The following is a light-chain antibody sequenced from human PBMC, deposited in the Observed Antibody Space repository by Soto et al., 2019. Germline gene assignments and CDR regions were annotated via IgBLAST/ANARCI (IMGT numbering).Light chain of an antibody. V-gene: IGLV2-8*01. J-gene: IGLJ1*01. CDR3: SSYAGGKNFYV. CDR2: EVT. Sequence: QSPLTQPPSASGSPGQTGTISCTGTSSDVGGYDYVSWYQQHPGEAPKLIIYEVTKRPSGVPDRFSGSKSGNTASLTVSGLQAEDEADYHCSSYAGGKNFYVFGTGTKVTVL. CDR1: SSDVGGYDY.